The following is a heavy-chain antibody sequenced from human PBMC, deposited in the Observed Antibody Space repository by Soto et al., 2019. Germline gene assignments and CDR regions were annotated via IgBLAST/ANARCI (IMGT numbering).Heavy chain of an antibody. CDR2: IYYSGST. CDR3: DFIFTGEYSDGCDHYGMYV. V-gene: IGHV4-59*08. CDR1: GGSISSYY. J-gene: IGHJ6*02. D-gene: IGHD5-18*01. Sequence: SETLSLTCTVSGGSISSYYWSWIRQPPGKGLEWIGYIYYSGSTNYNPSLKSRVTISADTSKNHFSLKLSSVTAADTAVYYCDFIFTGEYSDGCDHYGMYVWGPGTTVTGPS.